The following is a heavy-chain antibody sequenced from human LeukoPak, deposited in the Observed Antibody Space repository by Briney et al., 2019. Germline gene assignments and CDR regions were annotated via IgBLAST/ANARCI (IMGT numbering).Heavy chain of an antibody. V-gene: IGHV3-53*01. Sequence: PGGSLRLSCAASGFTVTTTYMSWVRQAPGKGPEWVSSIYGGGRTYYADSVEGRYTISRDNSKNMLYLQMSSLRAEDAAIYYCARSVAGPPFLLDYWGQGTLVAVSS. CDR3: ARSVAGPPFLLDY. J-gene: IGHJ4*02. CDR1: GFTVTTTY. D-gene: IGHD2/OR15-2a*01. CDR2: IYGGGRT.